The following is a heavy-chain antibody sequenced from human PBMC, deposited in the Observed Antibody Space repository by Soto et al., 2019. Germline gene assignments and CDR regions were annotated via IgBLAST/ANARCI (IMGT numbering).Heavy chain of an antibody. CDR1: GFTFSSYG. D-gene: IGHD4-17*01. V-gene: IGHV3-30*18. CDR2: ISYDGSNK. CDR3: AKVGAVTKNFDY. Sequence: GGSLRLSCAASGFTFSSYGMHWVRQAPGKGLEWVAVISYDGSNKYYADSVKGRFTISRDNSKNTLYLQMNSLRAEDTAVYYCAKVGAVTKNFDYWGQGTLVTVSS. J-gene: IGHJ4*02.